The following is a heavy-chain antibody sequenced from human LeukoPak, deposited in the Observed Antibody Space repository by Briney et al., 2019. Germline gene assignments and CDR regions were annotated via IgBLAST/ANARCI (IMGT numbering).Heavy chain of an antibody. CDR2: IYYSGST. CDR1: GGSISSSSYY. Sequence: PSETLSLTCTVSGGSISSSSYYWGWIRQPPGKGLEWIGSIYYSGSTYYNPSLKSRVTISVDTSKNQFSLKLSSVTAADTAVYYCAVIRNYYYYYGMDVGGQGTTVTVSS. D-gene: IGHD3-10*01. J-gene: IGHJ6*02. V-gene: IGHV4-39*01. CDR3: AVIRNYYYYYGMDV.